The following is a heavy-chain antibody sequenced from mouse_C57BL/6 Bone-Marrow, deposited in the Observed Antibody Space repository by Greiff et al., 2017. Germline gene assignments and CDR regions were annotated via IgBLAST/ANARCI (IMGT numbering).Heavy chain of an antibody. CDR3: ARQLYYGNYGFYAMDY. D-gene: IGHD2-1*01. V-gene: IGHV5-6*01. CDR1: GFTFSSYG. Sequence: DVQLVESGGDLVKPGGSLKLSCAASGFTFSSYGMSWVRQTPDKRLEWVATISSGGSYTYYPDRVKGRFTISRDNAKNTLYLQMSSLKSEDTAMYYCARQLYYGNYGFYAMDYWGQGTSVTVSS. CDR2: ISSGGSYT. J-gene: IGHJ4*01.